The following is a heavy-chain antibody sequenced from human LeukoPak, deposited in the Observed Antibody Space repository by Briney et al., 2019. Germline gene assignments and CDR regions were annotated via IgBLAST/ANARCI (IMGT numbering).Heavy chain of an antibody. D-gene: IGHD3-10*01. Sequence: PSETLSLTCAVYGVSFSGYYWSWIRQPPGKGLEWIGEINHSGSTNYNPSPKSRVTISVDTSKNQFSLKLSSVTAADTAVYYCACTVYYGSVDYWGQGTLVTVSS. CDR2: INHSGST. CDR1: GVSFSGYY. J-gene: IGHJ4*02. CDR3: ACTVYYGSVDY. V-gene: IGHV4-34*01.